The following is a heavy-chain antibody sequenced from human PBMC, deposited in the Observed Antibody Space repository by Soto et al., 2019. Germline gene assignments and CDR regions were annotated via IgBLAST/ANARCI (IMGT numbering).Heavy chain of an antibody. V-gene: IGHV4-59*01. CDR2: IYYRGYT. D-gene: IGHD6-6*01. Sequence: TSETLSLTCTVSGGSISSYYWSWIRQPPGKGLEWIGYIYYRGYTNYNPSLKSRVTISVDTSKNQFSLKLSSVTAADTAVYYCATAARRAGNFDCWGHGTLVTVPQ. CDR1: GGSISSYY. J-gene: IGHJ4*01. CDR3: ATAARRAGNFDC.